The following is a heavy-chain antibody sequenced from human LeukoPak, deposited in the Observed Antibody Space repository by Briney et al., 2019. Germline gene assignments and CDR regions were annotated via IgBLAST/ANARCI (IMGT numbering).Heavy chain of an antibody. CDR3: ARDRGYDFWSGYFNLGYFDY. D-gene: IGHD3-3*01. CDR1: GGSISSSSYY. V-gene: IGHV4-61*01. CDR2: IYYSGST. Sequence: SETLSLTCTVSGGSISSSSYYWSWIRQPPGKGLEWIGYIYYSGSTNYNPSLKSRVTISVDTSKNQFSLKLSSVTAADTAVYYCARDRGYDFWSGYFNLGYFDYWGQGTLVTVSS. J-gene: IGHJ4*02.